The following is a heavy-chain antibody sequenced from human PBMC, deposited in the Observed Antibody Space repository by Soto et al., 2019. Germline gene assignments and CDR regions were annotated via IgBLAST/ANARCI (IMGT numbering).Heavy chain of an antibody. J-gene: IGHJ4*02. Sequence: PSETLSLTFAVYGGSFSGYYWSWIRQPPGKGLEWIGEINHSGSTNYNPSLKSRVTISVDTSKNQFSLKLNSVTAADTAVFYCERARALLRGYPLDSWGQGTLVTVSS. CDR3: ERARALLRGYPLDS. CDR1: GGSFSGYY. D-gene: IGHD3-10*01. V-gene: IGHV4-34*01. CDR2: INHSGST.